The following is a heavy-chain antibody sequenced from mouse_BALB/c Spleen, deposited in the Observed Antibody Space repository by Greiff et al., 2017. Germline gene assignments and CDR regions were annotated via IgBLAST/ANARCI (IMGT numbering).Heavy chain of an antibody. J-gene: IGHJ4*01. Sequence: EVKLVESGGGLVTPGGSLKLSCAASGFTFSSYTMSWVRQTPEKRLEWVATISSGGGNTYYPDSVKGRFTISRDNAKNNLYLQMSSLRSEDTALYYCASGTAMDYWGQGTSVTVSS. CDR1: GFTFSSYT. D-gene: IGHD3-3*01. CDR2: ISSGGGNT. V-gene: IGHV5-9*03. CDR3: ASGTAMDY.